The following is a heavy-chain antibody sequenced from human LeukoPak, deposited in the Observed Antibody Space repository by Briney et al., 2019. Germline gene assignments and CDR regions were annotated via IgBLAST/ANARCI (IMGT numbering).Heavy chain of an antibody. CDR2: INPNNGST. CDR3: TRESGSYHGNDF. D-gene: IGHD1-26*01. J-gene: IGHJ4*02. Sequence: GASVKVSCKASEYTFTGYYMHWVRQAPGQGLEWMGRINPNNGSTNYAQKFQGRVTMTGDTSISTAYMELSSLRSDDTAVYYCTRESGSYHGNDFWGQGTLVTVSS. V-gene: IGHV1-2*06. CDR1: EYTFTGYY.